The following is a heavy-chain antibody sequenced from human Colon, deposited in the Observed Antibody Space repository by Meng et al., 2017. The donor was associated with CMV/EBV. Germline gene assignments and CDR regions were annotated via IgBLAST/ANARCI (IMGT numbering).Heavy chain of an antibody. V-gene: IGHV3-21*01. CDR1: GFTFSSYS. CDR3: ARDLPGPTTVTYPTYYYYYGMDV. Sequence: GGSLRLSCAASGFTFSSYSMNWVRQAPRKGLEWVSSISSSSSYIYYADSVKGRFTISRDNAKNSLYLQMNSLRAEDTAVYYCARDLPGPTTVTYPTYYYYYGMDVWGQGTTVTVSS. D-gene: IGHD4-17*01. CDR2: ISSSSSYI. J-gene: IGHJ6*02.